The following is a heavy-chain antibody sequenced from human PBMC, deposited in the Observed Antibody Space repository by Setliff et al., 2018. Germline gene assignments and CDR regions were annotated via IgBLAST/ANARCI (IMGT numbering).Heavy chain of an antibody. CDR1: GGSFSGYY. J-gene: IGHJ6*03. CDR2: INHSGST. V-gene: IGHV4-34*01. D-gene: IGHD1-26*01. Sequence: PSETLSLTCGVYGGSFSGYYWSWIRQPPGKWLEWIGEINHSGSTNSNPSLKSRVTISVDTSKNQFSLKLSSVTAADTAVYYCARRGGYSGSYYYYYCMDVWGKGTTVTVSS. CDR3: ARRGGYSGSYYYYYCMDV.